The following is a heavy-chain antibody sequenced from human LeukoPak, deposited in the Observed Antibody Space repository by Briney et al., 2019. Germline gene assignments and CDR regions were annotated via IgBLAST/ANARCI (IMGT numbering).Heavy chain of an antibody. CDR2: IYYSGST. J-gene: IGHJ5*02. CDR1: GYSISSGYY. D-gene: IGHD6-6*01. V-gene: IGHV4-38-2*01. CDR3: ARHSSSSGASNWFDP. Sequence: SETLSLTCAVSGYSISSGYYWGWIRQPPGKGLEWIGSIYYSGSTYYNPSLKSRVTISVDTSKNQFSLKLSSVTAADTAVYYCARHSSSSGASNWFDPWGQGTLVTVSS.